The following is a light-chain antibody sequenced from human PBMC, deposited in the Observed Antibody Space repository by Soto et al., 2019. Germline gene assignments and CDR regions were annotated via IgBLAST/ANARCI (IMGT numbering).Light chain of an antibody. V-gene: IGKV3-20*01. CDR3: QHYGTSAL. CDR1: QSVSSSY. J-gene: IGKJ3*01. Sequence: EIVLTQSPGTLSLSPGERATLSCRASQSVSSSYLAWYQQKPGQAPRLLIYGASNRATGIPDRFSVSASGTYFTLTISRLEPEDFAVYYCQHYGTSALFGPGTKVDIK. CDR2: GAS.